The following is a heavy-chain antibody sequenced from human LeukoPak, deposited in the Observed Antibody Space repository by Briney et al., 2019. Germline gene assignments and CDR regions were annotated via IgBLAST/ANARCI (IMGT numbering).Heavy chain of an antibody. CDR1: GGSISSYY. V-gene: IGHV4-59*08. D-gene: IGHD3-22*01. CDR2: IYYSGST. CDR3: ARQYYYDSGPRAFDI. Sequence: PSETLSLTCTVSGGSISSYYWSWIRQPPGKGLEWIGYIYYSGSTNYNPSLKSRVTISVDTSKNQFSLKLSSVTAADTAVYYCARQYYYDSGPRAFDIWGQGTMVTVSS. J-gene: IGHJ3*02.